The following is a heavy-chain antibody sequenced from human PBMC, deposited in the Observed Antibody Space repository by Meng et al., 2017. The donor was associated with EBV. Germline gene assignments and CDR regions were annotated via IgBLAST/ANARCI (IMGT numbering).Heavy chain of an antibody. CDR2: NHDGGTT. CDR1: GASVSCGTYH. D-gene: IGHD3-10*01. Sequence: QERLQESCPGLVKPSGPLPLTCTGLGASVSCGTYHWSWIRQPPGKELEWIGYNHDGGTTIYNPSLKSRFTILVDASKNQFSLKLSSVTTADTAVYYCAKSRSSTPGVVDYWGQGTLVTVSS. V-gene: IGHV4-61*01. CDR3: AKSRSSTPGVVDY. J-gene: IGHJ4*02.